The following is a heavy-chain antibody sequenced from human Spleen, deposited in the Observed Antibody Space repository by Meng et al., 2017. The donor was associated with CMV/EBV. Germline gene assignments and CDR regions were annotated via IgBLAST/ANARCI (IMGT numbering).Heavy chain of an antibody. J-gene: IGHJ6*02. CDR2: MFYDGNT. D-gene: IGHD3-16*01. CDR1: GGSISAGSDS. V-gene: IGHV4-39*07. CDR3: ARVVTDYLGAGSYYFGLDV. Sequence: GSLRLSCTVSGGSISAGSDSWGWVRQTPGKGLEWVANMFYDGNTYSNPSLKSRVTMSLDTSRNQYSLKLTSVTAADTAVDFCARVVTDYLGAGSYYFGLDVWGQGTTVTVSS.